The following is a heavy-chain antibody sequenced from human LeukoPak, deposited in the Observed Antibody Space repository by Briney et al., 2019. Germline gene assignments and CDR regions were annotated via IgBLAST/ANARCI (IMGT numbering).Heavy chain of an antibody. CDR3: AKDRAPHAYYYYGMDV. D-gene: IGHD2-8*01. V-gene: IGHV3-23*01. CDR1: GFTFSSYA. CDR2: ITGSGGST. Sequence: GGSLRLSCAASGFTFSSYAMSWVRQAPGKGLEWVSAITGSGGSTYYADSVKGRFTFSRDNSKNTLYLQMNSLRAEDTAVYYCAKDRAPHAYYYYGMDVWGQGTTVTVSS. J-gene: IGHJ6*02.